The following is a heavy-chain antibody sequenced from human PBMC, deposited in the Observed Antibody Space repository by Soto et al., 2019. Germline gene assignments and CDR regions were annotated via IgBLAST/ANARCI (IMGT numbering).Heavy chain of an antibody. CDR3: ARAQSIRGVIIVPYYFDY. D-gene: IGHD3-10*01. V-gene: IGHV4-34*01. Sequence: ESVALTSAVYGGSFSGYYWSWIRRPPGRGLEWIGEVNHSGNTNYNPSLKSRVTISVDTSKNQLSLKLSSVTAADTAVYYCARAQSIRGVIIVPYYFDYWGQGTLVTVSS. CDR2: VNHSGNT. CDR1: GGSFSGYY. J-gene: IGHJ4*02.